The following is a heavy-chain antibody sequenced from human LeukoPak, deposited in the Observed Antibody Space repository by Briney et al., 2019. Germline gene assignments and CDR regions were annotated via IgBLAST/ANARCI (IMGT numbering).Heavy chain of an antibody. J-gene: IGHJ5*02. V-gene: IGHV4-39*01. D-gene: IGHD3-9*01. CDR1: GGSISSSSYY. CDR2: IYYSGST. CDR3: ARHDDILTGYSNWFDP. Sequence: SETLSLTCTVSGGSISSSSYYWGWIRQPPGKGLEWIGSIYYSGSTYYNPSLKSRVTISVDTSKNQFSLKLSSVTAADTAVYYCARHDDILTGYSNWFDPWGQGTLVTVSS.